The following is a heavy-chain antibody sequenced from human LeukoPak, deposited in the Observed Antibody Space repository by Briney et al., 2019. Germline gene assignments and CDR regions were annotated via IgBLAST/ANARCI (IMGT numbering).Heavy chain of an antibody. CDR3: ARTTEGLDP. Sequence: PGGSLRLSCAASGFDFSDYYMTWIRQAPGKGLEWVSHVSNSGSTKYYADSVKGRFTISRDNAKYSPYLQMHSLRAEDTAVYYCARTTEGLDPWGQGTLVTVSS. CDR1: GFDFSDYY. V-gene: IGHV3-11*01. J-gene: IGHJ5*02. D-gene: IGHD1-1*01. CDR2: VSNSGSTK.